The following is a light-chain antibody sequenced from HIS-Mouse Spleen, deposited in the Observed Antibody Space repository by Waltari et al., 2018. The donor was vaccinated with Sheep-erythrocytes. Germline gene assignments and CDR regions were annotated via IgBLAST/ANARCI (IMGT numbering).Light chain of an antibody. CDR1: KLGDKY. J-gene: IGLJ1*01. CDR3: QAWDSSTYV. CDR2: QDS. Sequence: SYELTQPPSVSVSPGQTASITCSGDKLGDKYACWYQQKPGQSPVLVIYQDSKRPSGIPDRFSGSNSGNPATLTISGTQAMDEADYYCQAWDSSTYVFGTGTKVTVL. V-gene: IGLV3-1*01.